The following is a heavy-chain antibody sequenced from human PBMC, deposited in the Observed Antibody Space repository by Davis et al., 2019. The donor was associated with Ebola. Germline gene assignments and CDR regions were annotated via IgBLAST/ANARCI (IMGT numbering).Heavy chain of an antibody. D-gene: IGHD6-6*01. V-gene: IGHV3-74*01. CDR2: INSDESS. Sequence: HTGGSLRLSCEASGFTFSSYWMDWVRQAPGKGLVWVSRINSDESSSYADSVKGRFTISRDNSKNTLYLQMNSLRAEDTGVYYCARDEHSSSVNWGQGTLVTVSS. J-gene: IGHJ4*02. CDR3: ARDEHSSSVN. CDR1: GFTFSSYW.